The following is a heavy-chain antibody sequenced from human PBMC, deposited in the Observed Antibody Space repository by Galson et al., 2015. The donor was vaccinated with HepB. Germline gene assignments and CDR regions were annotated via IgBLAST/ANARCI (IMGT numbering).Heavy chain of an antibody. CDR1: GFSFSRYS. CDR2: MSSSGRTI. CDR3: TRGSEGSGWYPPDY. Sequence: SLRLSCAASGFSFSRYSMNWVRQAPGKGLELISYMSSSGRTINYADSVEGRFTISRDNALKSVFLQMNSLRDDDTAVYYCTRGSEGSGWYPPDYWGQGTLVTVSS. V-gene: IGHV3-48*02. J-gene: IGHJ4*02. D-gene: IGHD6-19*01.